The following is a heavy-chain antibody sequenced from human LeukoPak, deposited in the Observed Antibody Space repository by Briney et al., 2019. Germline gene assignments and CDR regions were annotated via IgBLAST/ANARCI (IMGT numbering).Heavy chain of an antibody. Sequence: GGSLRLSCAASGFTFSSYSMNWVRQAPGKGLEWVSYISSSSSTIYYADSVKGRFTISRDNAKNSLYLQMNSLRAEDTAVYYCAKDTVKVTTIRRVPHYMDVWGKGTTVTISS. D-gene: IGHD5-12*01. CDR1: GFTFSSYS. V-gene: IGHV3-48*01. CDR3: AKDTVKVTTIRRVPHYMDV. J-gene: IGHJ6*03. CDR2: ISSSSSTI.